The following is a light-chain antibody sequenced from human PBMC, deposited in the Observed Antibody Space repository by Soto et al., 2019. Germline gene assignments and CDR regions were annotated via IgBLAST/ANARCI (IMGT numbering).Light chain of an antibody. J-gene: IGKJ1*01. CDR2: RAS. CDR3: QQYHIYSWT. CDR1: QSISYW. Sequence: DIQMTQSPSTLSASVGDRVTITCRASQSISYWLAWYQQKPGEAPRLLIYRASTLQSGVSSRFRGSGSGTEFTLTISDLQPDDFATYYCQQYHIYSWTFGQGTTVGIK. V-gene: IGKV1-5*03.